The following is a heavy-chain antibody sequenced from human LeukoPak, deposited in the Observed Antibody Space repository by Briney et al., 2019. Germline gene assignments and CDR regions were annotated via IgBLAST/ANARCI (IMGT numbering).Heavy chain of an antibody. V-gene: IGHV3-66*02. J-gene: IGHJ4*02. Sequence: PGGSLRLSCAASGFSVSGNYMSWVRQAPGRGLEWVSILYSGVTTYYTDSVKGRFTISRDNSKNTLYLQMNSLRAEDTAVYYCAKDRGPWATVVAFDYWGQGTLVTVSS. CDR1: GFSVSGNY. CDR2: LYSGVTT. CDR3: AKDRGPWATVVAFDY. D-gene: IGHD4-23*01.